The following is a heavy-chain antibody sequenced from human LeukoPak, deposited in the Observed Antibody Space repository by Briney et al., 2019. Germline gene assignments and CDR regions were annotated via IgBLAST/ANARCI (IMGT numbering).Heavy chain of an antibody. D-gene: IGHD5-18*01. CDR3: ARGGGYSYGYGAFDI. CDR1: GFTFSSYA. CDR2: ISYDGSNK. V-gene: IGHV3-30-3*01. Sequence: GGSLRLSCAASGFTFSSYAMHWVHQAPGKGLKWVAVISYDGSNKYYADSVKGRFTISRDNSKNTLYLQMNSLRAEDTAVYYCARGGGYSYGYGAFDIWGQGTMVTVSS. J-gene: IGHJ3*02.